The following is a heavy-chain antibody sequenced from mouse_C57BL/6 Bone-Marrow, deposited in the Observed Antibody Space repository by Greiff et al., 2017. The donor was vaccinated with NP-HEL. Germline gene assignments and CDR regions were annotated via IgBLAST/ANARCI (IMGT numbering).Heavy chain of an antibody. CDR1: GFTFSDYG. CDR3: AREEAGWKDWFAY. V-gene: IGHV5-17*01. D-gene: IGHD3-3*01. J-gene: IGHJ3*01. Sequence: EVQGVESGGGLVKPGGSLKLSCAASGFTFSDYGMHWVRQAPEKGLVWVAYISSGSSTIYYAATVKGRFTISRDNAKNTLFLQMTSLRSEETAMYYCAREEAGWKDWFAYWGQGTLVTVSA. CDR2: ISSGSSTI.